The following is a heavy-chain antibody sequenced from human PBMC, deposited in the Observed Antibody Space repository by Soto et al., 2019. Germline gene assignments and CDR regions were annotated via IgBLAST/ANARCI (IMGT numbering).Heavy chain of an antibody. CDR1: GFSISRSY. D-gene: IGHD3-3*02. J-gene: IGHJ4*02. CDR2: TSYSEST. Sequence: AETLSLTCPFSGFSISRSYLSLIRQPPGKGLEWVGYTSYSESTDYNPSLKSRVTISIDTSKNQFSLNLRSVTAADTAVYYCVSAAFSSSFHPIHYWGQGTLVTVSS. V-gene: IGHV4-59*01. CDR3: VSAAFSSSFHPIHY.